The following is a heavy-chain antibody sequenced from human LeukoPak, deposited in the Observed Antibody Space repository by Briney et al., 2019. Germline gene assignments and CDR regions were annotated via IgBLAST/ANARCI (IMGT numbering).Heavy chain of an antibody. CDR3: AAVGEWLSNAFNL. D-gene: IGHD3-22*01. CDR1: GFSISIAW. V-gene: IGHV3-15*01. Sequence: NPGGSLRLSCAASGFSISIAWMSWVRQAPGKGLEWVGRIKSKGDGETRDYAAPVKDRFIISRDDSKNMLYLQMNSLKTEVTAIYYCAAVGEWLSNAFNLWGQGTMVTVSA. CDR2: IKSKGDGETR. J-gene: IGHJ3*01.